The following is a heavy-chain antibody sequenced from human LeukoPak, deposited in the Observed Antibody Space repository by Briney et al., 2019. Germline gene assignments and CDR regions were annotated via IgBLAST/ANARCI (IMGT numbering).Heavy chain of an antibody. J-gene: IGHJ5*02. D-gene: IGHD2-2*01. Sequence: SETLSLTCGVSGYSISSGYQWAWIRQSPGKGLEWIGSIYHSGSAHYNPSLKSRGTISVETSKNQFSLNMSSVTAANTAVYYCARVPRWLTPDCTSTSCYENYFDPWGQGTLVTVSS. V-gene: IGHV4-38-2*01. CDR3: ARVPRWLTPDCTSTSCYENYFDP. CDR2: IYHSGSA. CDR1: GYSISSGYQ.